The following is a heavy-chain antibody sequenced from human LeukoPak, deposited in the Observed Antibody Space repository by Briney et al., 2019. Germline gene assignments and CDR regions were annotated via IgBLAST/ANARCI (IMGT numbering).Heavy chain of an antibody. Sequence: PGGSLRLSCAASGFTFSSYAMSWVRQAPGKGLEWVSAISGSGGSTYYADSVKGRFTISRDNSKNTLYLQMNSLRAEDTAVYYCAKLMLPGAGASGPEAFDIWGQGTMVTVSS. CDR3: AKLMLPGAGASGPEAFDI. CDR2: ISGSGGST. CDR1: GFTFSSYA. V-gene: IGHV3-23*01. D-gene: IGHD1-26*01. J-gene: IGHJ3*02.